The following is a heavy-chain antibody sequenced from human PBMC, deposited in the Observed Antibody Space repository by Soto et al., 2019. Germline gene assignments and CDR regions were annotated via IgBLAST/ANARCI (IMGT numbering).Heavy chain of an antibody. D-gene: IGHD3-3*01. CDR1: GGSVTGYY. J-gene: IGHJ5*02. V-gene: IGHV4-34*01. CDR3: ATRITVFGLLIPPFDP. CDR2: INHTGGT. Sequence: SETLSLTCAVYGGSVTGYYRNWIRQPPGKGLEWIGEINHTGGTHSNPSPKSRVTMSVDTSKNQFSLRLSSVTAADTAIYSCATRITVFGLLIPPFDPWGQGTQVTVSS.